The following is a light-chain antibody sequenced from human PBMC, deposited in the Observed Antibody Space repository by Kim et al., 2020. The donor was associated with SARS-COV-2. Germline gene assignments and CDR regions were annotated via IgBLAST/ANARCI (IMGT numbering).Light chain of an antibody. J-gene: IGLJ2*01. V-gene: IGLV3-1*01. Sequence: VSVSPGQTASITCSGDKLGDKYACWYQQKPGQSPVLVIYQDSKRPSGIPERFSGSNSGNTATLTISGTQAMDEADYYCQAWDSTVVFGGGTQLTVL. CDR3: QAWDSTVV. CDR2: QDS. CDR1: KLGDKY.